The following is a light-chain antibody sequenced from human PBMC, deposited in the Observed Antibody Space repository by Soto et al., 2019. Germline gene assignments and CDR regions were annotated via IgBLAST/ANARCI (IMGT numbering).Light chain of an antibody. V-gene: IGKV3-11*01. CDR3: HQRQSWPRT. J-gene: IGKJ1*01. CDR1: QSVINY. Sequence: EIVLTQAPATLSLSPGERATLSCRASQSVINYLAWYQQKPGQAPRLLIYDTSNRAAGIPARFSASGSGTDFTLTISDVQPEDFALYYCHQRQSWPRTFGQGTKVDIK. CDR2: DTS.